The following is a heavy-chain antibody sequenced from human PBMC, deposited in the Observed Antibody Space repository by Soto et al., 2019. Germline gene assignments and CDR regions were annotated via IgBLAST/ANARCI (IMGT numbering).Heavy chain of an antibody. Sequence: ASVTVSCKASGYTFTGYYMHWVRQAPGQGLEWMGWINPNSGSSNYNPSLKSRVTISVDTSKSQVSLRLTSVTAADTAVYYCARAPGLGVAHIDYWGRGTLVTVSS. V-gene: IGHV1-2*02. J-gene: IGHJ4*02. CDR2: INPNSGSS. CDR3: ARAPGLGVAHIDY. D-gene: IGHD6-19*01. CDR1: GYTFTGYY.